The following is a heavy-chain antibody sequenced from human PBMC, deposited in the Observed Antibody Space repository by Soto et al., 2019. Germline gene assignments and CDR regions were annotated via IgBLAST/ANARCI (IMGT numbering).Heavy chain of an antibody. Sequence: PSETLSLTCTVSGGSISSSSYYWGWIRQPPGKGLEWIGSTYYSGSTYYNPSLKSRVTISVDTSNNQFSLKLSSVTAADTAVYYCAIVDTAMGYFDYWGQGTLVTVSS. CDR2: TYYSGST. D-gene: IGHD5-18*01. CDR1: GGSISSSSYY. CDR3: AIVDTAMGYFDY. J-gene: IGHJ4*02. V-gene: IGHV4-39*01.